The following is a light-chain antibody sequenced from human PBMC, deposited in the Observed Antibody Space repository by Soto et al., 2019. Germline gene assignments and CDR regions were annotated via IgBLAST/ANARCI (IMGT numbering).Light chain of an antibody. J-gene: IGLJ1*01. CDR3: CSDAGSGYV. CDR1: SSDVGNYNL. CDR2: EGS. V-gene: IGLV2-23*01. Sequence: QSALTQPASVSGSPGQSITISCTGTSSDVGNYNLVSWYQQHPGKAPKLMIYEGSKRPSGVSNRFSGSKSGNTASLTISGLQAEDEADYYCCSDAGSGYVFGTATKVTVL.